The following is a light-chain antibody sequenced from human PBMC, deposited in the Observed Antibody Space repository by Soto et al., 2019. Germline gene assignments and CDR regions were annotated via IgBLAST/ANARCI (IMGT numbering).Light chain of an antibody. CDR1: SSNIGTNL. CDR2: NNN. CDR3: VTWDDSLVSYV. Sequence: QSVLTQPPSASGSPGQRVTISCSGSSSNIGTNLVSWYQQLPGTAPQVFIYNNNQRPSRVPDRFSGSKSGTSASLAISGLQSEDEAEYYCVTWDDSLVSYVFGAGTKVTVL. J-gene: IGLJ1*01. V-gene: IGLV1-44*01.